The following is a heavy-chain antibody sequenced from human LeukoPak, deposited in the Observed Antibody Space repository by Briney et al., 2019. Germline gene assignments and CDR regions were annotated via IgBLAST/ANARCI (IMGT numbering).Heavy chain of an antibody. CDR2: IYSGGST. D-gene: IGHD6-19*01. J-gene: IGHJ4*02. Sequence: GGSLRLSCAASGFTVSSNYMSWVRQAPGKGLEWVSVIYSGGSTYYADSVKGRLTISRDNSKNTLYLQMNSLRAEDTAVYYCARDSYSSGWTTFDYWGQGTLVTVSS. V-gene: IGHV3-66*01. CDR3: ARDSYSSGWTTFDY. CDR1: GFTVSSNY.